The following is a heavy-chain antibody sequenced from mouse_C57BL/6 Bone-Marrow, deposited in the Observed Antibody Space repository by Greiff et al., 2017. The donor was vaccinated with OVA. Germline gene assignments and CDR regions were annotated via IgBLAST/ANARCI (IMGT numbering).Heavy chain of an antibody. CDR1: GYTFTSYG. D-gene: IGHD1-1*01. CDR2: IYPRSGNT. Sequence: VMLVESGAELARPGASVKLSCKASGYTFTSYGISWVKQRTGQGLEWIGEIYPRSGNTYYNEKFKGKATLTADKSSSTAYMELRSLTSEDSAVYFCAREGVYYYGSPWFAYWGQGTLVTVSA. CDR3: AREGVYYYGSPWFAY. J-gene: IGHJ3*01. V-gene: IGHV1-81*01.